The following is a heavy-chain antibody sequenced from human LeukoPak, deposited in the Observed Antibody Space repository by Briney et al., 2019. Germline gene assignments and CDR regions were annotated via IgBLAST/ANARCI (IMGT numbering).Heavy chain of an antibody. CDR2: IYSGGST. Sequence: GGSLRLSCAVSGFTVSSNYMNWVRQAPGKGLEWVSVIYSGGSTYYADSVKGRFTISRDNSKNTLYLQMNSLRAEDTAVYYCARGYCSSTSCPPFDYWGQGTLVTVSS. CDR3: ARGYCSSTSCPPFDY. J-gene: IGHJ4*02. V-gene: IGHV3-53*01. CDR1: GFTVSSNY. D-gene: IGHD2-2*01.